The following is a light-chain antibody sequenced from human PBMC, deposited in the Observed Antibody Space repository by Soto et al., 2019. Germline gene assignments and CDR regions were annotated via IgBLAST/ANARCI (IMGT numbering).Light chain of an antibody. CDR1: QSVSSSY. CDR3: QQYGSSHLFT. Sequence: EIVLTQSPGTLSLSPGERATLSCRASQSVSSSYLAWYQQKPGQAPRLLFYGASSRATGIPDRFSGSGCGTDFTLTISRLEPEDFEVYYCQQYGSSHLFTFGPGTKVDIK. CDR2: GAS. V-gene: IGKV3-20*01. J-gene: IGKJ3*01.